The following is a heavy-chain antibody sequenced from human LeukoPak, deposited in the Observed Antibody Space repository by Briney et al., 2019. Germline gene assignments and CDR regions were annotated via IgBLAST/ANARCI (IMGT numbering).Heavy chain of an antibody. Sequence: GGSLRLSCAASGFTFSSYAMSWVRQAPGKGLEWVSAISGSGGSTYYADSVKGRFTISRDNSKNTLYLQMNSLRAEDTAVYYCAKGVNSGYYNPLDYWGQGTLVTVSS. D-gene: IGHD3-22*01. V-gene: IGHV3-23*01. CDR2: ISGSGGST. CDR3: AKGVNSGYYNPLDY. CDR1: GFTFSSYA. J-gene: IGHJ4*02.